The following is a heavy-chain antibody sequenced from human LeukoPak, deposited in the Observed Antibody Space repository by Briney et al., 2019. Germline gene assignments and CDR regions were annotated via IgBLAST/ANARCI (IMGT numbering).Heavy chain of an antibody. D-gene: IGHD2-15*01. CDR1: GYTFTGYY. Sequence: ASVKVSCKASGYTFTGYYMHWARQAPGQGLEWMGWINPNSGGTNYAQKFQGRVTMTRDTSISTAYMELSRLRSDDTAVYYCARESEDIVVVVAAILDYWGQGTLVTVSS. V-gene: IGHV1-2*02. CDR3: ARESEDIVVVVAAILDY. CDR2: INPNSGGT. J-gene: IGHJ4*02.